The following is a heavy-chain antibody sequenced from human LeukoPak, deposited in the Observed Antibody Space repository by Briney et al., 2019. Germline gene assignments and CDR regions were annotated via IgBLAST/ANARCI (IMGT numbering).Heavy chain of an antibody. Sequence: PGGSLRLSCAASGFTFSSYGMLWVRQAPGKGLEWVAFIRYDGSNKYYADSVKGRLTISRDNSKNTLYLQTTSLRGDDTAVYYCAKEKNSYSSSSGQGYWGQGTLVTVSS. CDR3: AKEKNSYSSSSGQGY. D-gene: IGHD6-6*01. V-gene: IGHV3-30*02. CDR2: IRYDGSNK. J-gene: IGHJ4*02. CDR1: GFTFSSYG.